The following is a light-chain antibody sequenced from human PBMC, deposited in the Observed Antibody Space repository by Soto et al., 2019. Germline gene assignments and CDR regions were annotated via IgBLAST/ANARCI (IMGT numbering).Light chain of an antibody. CDR3: QQLNSYPIT. CDR2: AAS. CDR1: QGLSSD. Sequence: DIQLTQSPSFLSASVGDRVTITCRASQGLSSDLAWYQQKPGKAPKLLIYAASPLPSGVPSRFRGSGSGTEFTLTIRCLQPEDFATYYCQQLNSYPITFGPGTRLEIK. J-gene: IGKJ5*01. V-gene: IGKV1-9*01.